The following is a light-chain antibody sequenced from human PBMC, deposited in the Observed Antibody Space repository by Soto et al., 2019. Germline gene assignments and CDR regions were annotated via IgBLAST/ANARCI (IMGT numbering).Light chain of an antibody. CDR2: DVS. CDR3: SSYTSSSSQV. CDR1: SGDVGGYNF. J-gene: IGLJ1*01. V-gene: IGLV2-14*01. Sequence: QSALTQPASVSGSPGQSITISCTGTSGDVGGYNFVSWYQQHPGKAPKLMIYDVSNRPSGVSNRFSGSKSGNTASLTISGLQAEDEADYCCSSYTSSSSQVFGTGTKVTV.